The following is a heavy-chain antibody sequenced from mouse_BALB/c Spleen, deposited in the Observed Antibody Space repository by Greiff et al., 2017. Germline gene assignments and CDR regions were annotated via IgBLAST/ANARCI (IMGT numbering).Heavy chain of an antibody. J-gene: IGHJ3*01. Sequence: DVMLVESGGGLVKPGGSLKLSCAASGFTFSDYYMYWVRQTPEKRLEWVATISDGGSYTYYPDSVKGRFTISRDNAKNNLYLQMSSLKSEDTAMYYCARDGNHGGFAYWGQGTLVTVSA. D-gene: IGHD2-1*01. CDR3: ARDGNHGGFAY. V-gene: IGHV5-4*02. CDR2: ISDGGSYT. CDR1: GFTFSDYY.